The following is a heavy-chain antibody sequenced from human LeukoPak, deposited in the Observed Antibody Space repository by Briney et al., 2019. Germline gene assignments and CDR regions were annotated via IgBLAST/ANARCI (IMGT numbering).Heavy chain of an antibody. Sequence: PSETLSLTCAVYGGSFSGYFWNWIRQPPGKGLEWIGEINHSGSTHHNPSLKSRVTISIDTSKNQISLKLSSVTAADTAVYYCARGPDSGSYFAWFGPWGQGTLSPSPQ. D-gene: IGHD3-10*01. CDR3: ARGPDSGSYFAWFGP. CDR2: INHSGST. CDR1: GGSFSGYF. V-gene: IGHV4-34*01. J-gene: IGHJ5*02.